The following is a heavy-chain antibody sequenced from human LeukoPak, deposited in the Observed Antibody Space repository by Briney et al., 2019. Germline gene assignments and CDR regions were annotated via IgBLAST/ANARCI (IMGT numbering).Heavy chain of an antibody. Sequence: ASVKVSCKASGYTFTAYYMHWVRQAPGQELEWMGWIDPNSGATDSAQKFQGRVTVTRDTSINTVYMELSRLTSDDTAVYYCAREESGGYFDYWGQGTLVTVSS. D-gene: IGHD2-8*02. V-gene: IGHV1-2*02. J-gene: IGHJ4*02. CDR2: IDPNSGAT. CDR3: AREESGGYFDY. CDR1: GYTFTAYY.